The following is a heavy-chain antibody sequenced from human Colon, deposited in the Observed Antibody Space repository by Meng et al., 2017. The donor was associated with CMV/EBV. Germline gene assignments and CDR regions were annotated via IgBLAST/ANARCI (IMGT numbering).Heavy chain of an antibody. Sequence: QLVQSKTEVKKPGASVKVSCKASGYTFSTYYMHWVRLAPGQGLEWMGWIDPNTGDTKFAVKFQGWVTLTTNTSISTAYMELSRLKSDDTAVYYCTRGTGYNYGTGYLDYWGQGTLVTVSS. CDR3: TRGTGYNYGTGYLDY. CDR2: IDPNTGDT. D-gene: IGHD5-24*01. CDR1: GYTFSTYY. J-gene: IGHJ4*02. V-gene: IGHV1-2*04.